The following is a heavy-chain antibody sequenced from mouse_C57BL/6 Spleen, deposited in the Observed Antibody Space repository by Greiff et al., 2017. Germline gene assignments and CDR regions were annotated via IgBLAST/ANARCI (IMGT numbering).Heavy chain of an antibody. CDR2: ISSGSGTI. CDR3: ARSTMVMVDY. D-gene: IGHD2-2*01. J-gene: IGHJ4*01. V-gene: IGHV5-17*01. CDR1: GFTFSDYG. Sequence: EVKVVESGGGLVKPGGSLKLSCAASGFTFSDYGMHWVRQAPEKGLEWVAYISSGSGTIYYADTVKGRFTISRDNAKNTLFLQMTSLRSEDTAMYYCARSTMVMVDYWGQGTSVTVSS.